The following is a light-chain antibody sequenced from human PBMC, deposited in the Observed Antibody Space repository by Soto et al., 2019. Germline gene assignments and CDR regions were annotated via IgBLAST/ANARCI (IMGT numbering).Light chain of an antibody. CDR3: SSYAGNTKGV. V-gene: IGLV2-8*01. CDR2: EVS. Sequence: QSALTQPPSASGSPGQSVTISCTGTSSDVGGYGYVSWYQQHPGKAPKLLIYEVSKRPSGVPNRFSGSKSGNTASLTVSGLQAEDEADYYCSSYAGNTKGVFGTGTKVTVL. CDR1: SSDVGGYGY. J-gene: IGLJ1*01.